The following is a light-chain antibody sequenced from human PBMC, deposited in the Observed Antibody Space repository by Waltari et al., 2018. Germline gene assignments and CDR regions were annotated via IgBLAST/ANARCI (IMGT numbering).Light chain of an antibody. V-gene: IGKV3-11*01. CDR1: HSIANY. Sequence: EIVLPQSPATLSLSPGERATLPCRASHSIANYLAWYQQRPGQAPRLLIYDTSNRATGIPARFSGSGYETDFTLTISSLEPEDFGVYYCQQRSNWPLTFGGGTKVEIK. CDR3: QQRSNWPLT. CDR2: DTS. J-gene: IGKJ4*01.